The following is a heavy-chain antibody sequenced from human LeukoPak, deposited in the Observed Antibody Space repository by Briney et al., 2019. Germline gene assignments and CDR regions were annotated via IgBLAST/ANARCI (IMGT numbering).Heavy chain of an antibody. CDR1: GYTFTSYY. CDR3: ARDRRLWTQYDY. CDR2: INPSGGST. D-gene: IGHD5-18*01. Sequence: GASVKVSCKASGYTFTSYYMHWVRQAPGQGLEWMGIINPSGGSTSYAQKFQGRVTMTRDTSTSTVYMELGSLRSEDTAVYYCARDRRLWTQYDYWGQGTLVTVSS. J-gene: IGHJ4*02. V-gene: IGHV1-46*01.